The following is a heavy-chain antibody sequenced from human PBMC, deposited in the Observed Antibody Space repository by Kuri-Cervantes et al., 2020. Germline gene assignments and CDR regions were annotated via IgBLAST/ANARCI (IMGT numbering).Heavy chain of an antibody. CDR2: ISFNGLM. CDR1: GFPFSNFE. CDR3: ARGNGHFDY. V-gene: IGHV3-48*03. Sequence: GESLKISCAASGFPFSNFEMNWLRQAPGQGLEWLSFISFNGLMYYTESVKGRFFISRDNARNSVYLQMNSLRAGDTAVYYCARGNGHFDYWGQGALVTVSS. J-gene: IGHJ4*02.